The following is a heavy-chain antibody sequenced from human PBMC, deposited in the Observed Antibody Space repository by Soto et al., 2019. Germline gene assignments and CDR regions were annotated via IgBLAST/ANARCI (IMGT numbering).Heavy chain of an antibody. V-gene: IGHV3-33*01. J-gene: IGHJ4*02. CDR3: ARSNDYVWGSYRLDY. Sequence: QVQLVESGGGVVQPGRSLRISCAASGFTFSSYGMHWVRQAPGKGLEGVAVIWYDGSNKYYADSVKGRFTISRDNSKNTLYLQMNSLRAEDTAVYYCARSNDYVWGSYRLDYWGQGTLVTVSS. CDR2: IWYDGSNK. D-gene: IGHD3-16*02. CDR1: GFTFSSYG.